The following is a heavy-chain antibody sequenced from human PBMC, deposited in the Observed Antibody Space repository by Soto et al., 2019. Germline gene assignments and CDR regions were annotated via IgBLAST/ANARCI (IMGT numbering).Heavy chain of an antibody. CDR1: GYTFTGYY. Sequence: GASVKVSCKASGYTFTGYYMHWVRQASGQGLEWMGWINPNSGGTNYAQKFQGRVTMTRDTSISTAYMELSRLRSDDTAVYYCARRPLKVYCSGGSCYPDYFGYWGQGTLVTVSS. D-gene: IGHD2-15*01. J-gene: IGHJ4*02. CDR2: INPNSGGT. V-gene: IGHV1-2*02. CDR3: ARRPLKVYCSGGSCYPDYFGY.